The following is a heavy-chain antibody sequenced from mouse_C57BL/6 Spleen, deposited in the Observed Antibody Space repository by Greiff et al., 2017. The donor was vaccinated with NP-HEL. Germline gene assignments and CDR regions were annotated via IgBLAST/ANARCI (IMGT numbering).Heavy chain of an antibody. CDR3: ARSDYYGSSSPFYFDY. CDR1: GYTFTSYW. CDR2: IYPGSGST. J-gene: IGHJ2*01. D-gene: IGHD1-1*01. V-gene: IGHV1-55*01. Sequence: VQLQQPGAELVKPGASVKMSCKASGYTFTSYWITWVKQRPGQGLEWIGDIYPGSGSTNYNEKFKSKATLTVDTSSSTAYMQLSSLTSEDSAVYYCARSDYYGSSSPFYFDYWGQGTTLTVSS.